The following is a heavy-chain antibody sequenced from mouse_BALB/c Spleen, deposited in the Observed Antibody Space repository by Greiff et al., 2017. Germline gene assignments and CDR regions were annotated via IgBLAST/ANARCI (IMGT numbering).Heavy chain of an antibody. CDR2: IDPANGNT. CDR1: GFNIKDTY. D-gene: IGHD1-1*01. V-gene: IGHV14-3*02. CDR3: AGPTGGFAY. J-gene: IGHJ3*01. Sequence: VQLKQSGAELVKPGASVKLSCTASGFNIKDTYMHWVKQRPEQGLEWIGRIDPANGNTKYDPKFQGKATITADTSSNTAYLQLSSLTSEDTAVYYCAGPTGGFAYWGQGTLVTVSA.